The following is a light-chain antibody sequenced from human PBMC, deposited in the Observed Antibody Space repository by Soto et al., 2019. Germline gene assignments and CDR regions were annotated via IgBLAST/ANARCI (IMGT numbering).Light chain of an antibody. CDR1: SSDVGAYNY. V-gene: IGLV2-14*03. Sequence: QSALTQPASVSGSPGQSITISCTGTSSDVGAYNYVSWYQQHPGKAPKLMIYEVSNRPSGVSTRFSGSKSGNTASLTISGLQAEDEADYYCISYTSGSSVVFGGGTKVTVL. J-gene: IGLJ2*01. CDR2: EVS. CDR3: ISYTSGSSVV.